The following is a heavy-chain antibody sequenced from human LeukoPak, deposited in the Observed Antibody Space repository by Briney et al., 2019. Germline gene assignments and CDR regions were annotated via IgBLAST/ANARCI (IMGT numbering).Heavy chain of an antibody. J-gene: IGHJ4*02. Sequence: GGSLRLSCTASGFTFGDYAMSWVRQAPGKGLEWVGFIRSKAYGGTTEYAASVKGRFTISRDDSKSIAYLQMNSLKTEDTVVYYCTSRRLRRYFDWLPLDYWGQGTLVTVSS. V-gene: IGHV3-49*04. CDR2: IRSKAYGGTT. D-gene: IGHD3-9*01. CDR1: GFTFGDYA. CDR3: TSRRLRRYFDWLPLDY.